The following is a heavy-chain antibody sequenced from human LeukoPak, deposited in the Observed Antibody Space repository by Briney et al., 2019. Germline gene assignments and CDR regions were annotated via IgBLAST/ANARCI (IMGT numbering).Heavy chain of an antibody. J-gene: IGHJ5*02. V-gene: IGHV3-30-3*01. Sequence: GRSLRLSCAASGFTFSSYSMHWVRQAPGKGLEWVTFISYDGSNKYYADSVKGRFTISRDNSKNTLYLQMNSLRAEDTAVYYCARDSTMVRGVSNWFDPWGQGTLVTVSS. CDR1: GFTFSSYS. CDR2: ISYDGSNK. CDR3: ARDSTMVRGVSNWFDP. D-gene: IGHD3-10*01.